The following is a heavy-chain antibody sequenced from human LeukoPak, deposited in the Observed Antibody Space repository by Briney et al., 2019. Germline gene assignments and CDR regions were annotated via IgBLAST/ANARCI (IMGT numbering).Heavy chain of an antibody. V-gene: IGHV3-30*03. J-gene: IGHJ4*02. CDR3: SMSFGGSSSFDY. Sequence: GRSLRLSCAASGFTFSRAGMRWVRQAPGKGLEWVAVISNDGGNKYYADSVKGRFTMSRDNSKNRLFLQMNSLRAEDTAVYYCSMSFGGSSSFDYWGQGTLVTVSS. CDR1: GFTFSRAG. D-gene: IGHD1-26*01. CDR2: ISNDGGNK.